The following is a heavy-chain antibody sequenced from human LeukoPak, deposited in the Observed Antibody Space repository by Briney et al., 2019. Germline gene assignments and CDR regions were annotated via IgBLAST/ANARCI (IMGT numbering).Heavy chain of an antibody. CDR1: GGSISSYY. D-gene: IGHD1-1*01. CDR3: ARDSPRVRLDY. CDR2: IYYSGST. V-gene: IGHV4-59*01. Sequence: SETLSLTCTVSGGSISSYYWSWIRQPPGKGLEWIGYIYYSGSTNYNPSLKSRVTISVDTSRNQSSLKLSSVTAADTAVYYCARDSPRVRLDYWGQGTLVTVSS. J-gene: IGHJ4*02.